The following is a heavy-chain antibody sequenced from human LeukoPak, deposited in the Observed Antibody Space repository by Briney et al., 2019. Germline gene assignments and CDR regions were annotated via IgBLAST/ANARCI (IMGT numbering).Heavy chain of an antibody. Sequence: PSDALSLTCTVSGGSISSYYWSWIRQPAGKGLEWIGGIYTSGSTIYNPSLKSRVTMSVDTSKNRFYLKLSSVTAADTAVYYCARGLGYCSGGSCSPYNWFDPWGQGTLVTVYS. J-gene: IGHJ5*02. D-gene: IGHD2-15*01. CDR3: ARGLGYCSGGSCSPYNWFDP. CDR2: IYTSGST. CDR1: GGSISSYY. V-gene: IGHV4-4*07.